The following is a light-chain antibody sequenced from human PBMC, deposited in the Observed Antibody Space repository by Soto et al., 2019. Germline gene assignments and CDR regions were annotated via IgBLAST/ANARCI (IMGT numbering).Light chain of an antibody. Sequence: EIVLTQSPATLSLSPGGRATLSCRASQSVSRNLAWYQQKPGQAPRLLIYDASNRATGIPARFSGSGSGTDFTLTISSLEPEDFAVYYCQQRTNWPLTFGGGTKVQIK. CDR3: QQRTNWPLT. J-gene: IGKJ4*01. CDR2: DAS. V-gene: IGKV3-11*01. CDR1: QSVSRN.